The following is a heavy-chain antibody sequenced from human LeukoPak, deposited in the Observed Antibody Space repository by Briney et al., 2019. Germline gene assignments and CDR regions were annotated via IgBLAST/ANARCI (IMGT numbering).Heavy chain of an antibody. CDR2: IYYSGST. CDR3: ARDSGYSYGYVY. J-gene: IGHJ4*02. Sequence: SETLSLTCTVSGGSISSYYWSWIRQPPGKGLEWIGYIYYSGSTNYNPSLKSRVTISVDTSKNQFSLKLSSVTAADTAVYYYARDSGYSYGYVYWGQGTLVTVSS. CDR1: GGSISSYY. D-gene: IGHD5-18*01. V-gene: IGHV4-59*01.